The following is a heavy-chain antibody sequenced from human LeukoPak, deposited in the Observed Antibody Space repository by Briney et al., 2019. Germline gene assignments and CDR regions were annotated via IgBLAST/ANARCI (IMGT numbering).Heavy chain of an antibody. CDR2: VNHSGNT. D-gene: IGHD3-16*01. CDR1: GGSFSGYH. Sequence: SETLSLTCAVYGGSFSGYHWSWIRQPPGRGLEWIGEVNHSGNTNYTPSLKSRVTISVDTSKNQFSLKVSSVTAADTAVYYCAHFRGGAFDFWGQGTMVTVSS. CDR3: AHFRGGAFDF. J-gene: IGHJ3*01. V-gene: IGHV4-34*01.